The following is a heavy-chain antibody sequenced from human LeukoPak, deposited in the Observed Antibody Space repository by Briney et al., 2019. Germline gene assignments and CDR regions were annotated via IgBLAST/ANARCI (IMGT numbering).Heavy chain of an antibody. CDR3: ARDGDYGGNSRFFFDI. J-gene: IGHJ3*02. CDR1: GFTFSSYS. CDR2: ISSSSSYI. Sequence: PGGSLRLSCAASGFTFSSYSMNWVRQAPGKGLEWVSSISSSSSYIYYADSVKGRFTISRDNAKNSLYLQMNSLRAEDTAVYYCARDGDYGGNSRFFFDIWGQGTMVTVSS. D-gene: IGHD4-23*01. V-gene: IGHV3-21*01.